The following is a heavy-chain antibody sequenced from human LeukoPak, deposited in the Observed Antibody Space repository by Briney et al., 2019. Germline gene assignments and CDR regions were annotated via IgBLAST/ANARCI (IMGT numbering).Heavy chain of an antibody. CDR2: IYTSGST. Sequence: SQTLSLTCTVSGDSISSGAYYWSWIRQPAGKGLEWIGRIYTSGSTNYNPSLKSRVTISVDTSKNQFSLKLSSVTAADTAVYYCARDVEYGDYDPLGYWGQGTLVTVSS. CDR3: ARDVEYGDYDPLGY. CDR1: GDSISSGAYY. D-gene: IGHD4-17*01. V-gene: IGHV4-61*02. J-gene: IGHJ4*02.